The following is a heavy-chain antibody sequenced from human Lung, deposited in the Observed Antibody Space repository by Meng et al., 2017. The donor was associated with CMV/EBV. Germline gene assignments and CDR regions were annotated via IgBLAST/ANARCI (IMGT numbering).Heavy chain of an antibody. CDR2: INQHGTTK. CDR1: GFHFSGYW. Sequence: GESLKISCEASGFHFSGYWLSWVRQAPGKGLEWVANINQHGTTKYYADSLKGRFTISRDNTKNSLFLQIKSLRAEDTALYYCARELSSADYYFDYWGQGAXVIVYS. J-gene: IGHJ4*02. D-gene: IGHD2-2*01. V-gene: IGHV3-7*01. CDR3: ARELSSADYYFDY.